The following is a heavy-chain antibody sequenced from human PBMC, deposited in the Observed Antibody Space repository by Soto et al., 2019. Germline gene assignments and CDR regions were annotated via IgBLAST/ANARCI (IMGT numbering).Heavy chain of an antibody. CDR2: ISHRGSS. CDR3: ANRPTTPFDY. J-gene: IGHJ4*02. V-gene: IGHV4-4*02. Sequence: SAVSAGFIRSSNRRRCGLQPPGKGLEWIGEISHRGSSNYNPSLKSRVTISVDKSKNQFSLKLSSVTAADTAVYYCANRPTTPFDYWGQGTLVTVS. CDR1: AGFIRSSNR. D-gene: IGHD2-2*01.